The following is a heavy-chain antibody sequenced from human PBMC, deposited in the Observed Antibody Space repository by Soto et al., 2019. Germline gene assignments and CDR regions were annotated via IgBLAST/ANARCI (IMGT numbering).Heavy chain of an antibody. CDR1: GFTFDDYA. V-gene: IGHV3-9*01. J-gene: IGHJ4*02. D-gene: IGHD1-26*01. Sequence: GGSLRLSCAASGFTFDDYAMHWVRQAPGKGLEWVSGISWNSGSIGYADSVKGRFTISRDNAKNSLYLQMNSLRAEDTAVYYCARVGLVVGATPFDYWGQGTLVTVSS. CDR2: ISWNSGSI. CDR3: ARVGLVVGATPFDY.